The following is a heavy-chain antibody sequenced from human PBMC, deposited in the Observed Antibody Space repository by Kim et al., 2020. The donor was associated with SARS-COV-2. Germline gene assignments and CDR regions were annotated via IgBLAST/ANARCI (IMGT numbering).Heavy chain of an antibody. J-gene: IGHJ4*02. Sequence: GGSLRLSCAASGFTVSSNYMSWVRQAPGKGLEWVSVIYSGGSTYYADSVKGRFTISRDNSKNTLYLQMNSLRAEDTAVYYCARSPDADYYDSSGYWRYWGQGTLVTVSS. CDR3: ARSPDADYYDSSGYWRY. D-gene: IGHD3-22*01. CDR1: GFTVSSNY. V-gene: IGHV3-66*01. CDR2: IYSGGST.